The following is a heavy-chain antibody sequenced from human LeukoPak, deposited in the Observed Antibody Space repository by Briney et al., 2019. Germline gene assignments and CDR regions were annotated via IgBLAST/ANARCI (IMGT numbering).Heavy chain of an antibody. V-gene: IGHV3-30*02. CDR3: ARAKSDMVRGVIYY. Sequence: GGSLRLSCAASGFTFSSYGMHWVRQAPGKGLEWVAFIRFDGSNKYYADSVKGRFTIPRDNSKNTLYLQMNSLRAEDTAVYYCARAKSDMVRGVIYYWGQGTLVTVSS. CDR2: IRFDGSNK. CDR1: GFTFSSYG. D-gene: IGHD3-10*01. J-gene: IGHJ4*02.